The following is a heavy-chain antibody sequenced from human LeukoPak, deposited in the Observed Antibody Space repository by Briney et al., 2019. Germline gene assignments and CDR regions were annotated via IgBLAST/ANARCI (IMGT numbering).Heavy chain of an antibody. V-gene: IGHV3-21*01. CDR1: GFTFSSHN. D-gene: IGHD2/OR15-2a*01. J-gene: IGHJ3*02. CDR3: ARAVNNAFDI. Sequence: GSLRLSCAASGFTFSSHNMNWVRQAPMKGLEWVSSIGTDGSYIYYADSVKGRFTISRDNAKNSLYLQMNSLRAEDTAVYYCARAVNNAFDIWGQGTMVTVSS. CDR2: IGTDGSYI.